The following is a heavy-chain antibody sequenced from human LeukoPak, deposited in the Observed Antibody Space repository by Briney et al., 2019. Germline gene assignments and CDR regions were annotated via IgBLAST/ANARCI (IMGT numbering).Heavy chain of an antibody. J-gene: IGHJ6*02. CDR1: GYTFTSYA. V-gene: IGHV1-69*13. CDR3: ASPYSSGWPGILYGMDV. Sequence: SVKVSCKASGYTFTSYAMNWVRQAPGQGLEWMGGIIPIFGTANYAQKFQGRVTITADESTSTAYMELSSLRSEDTAVYYCASPYSSGWPGILYGMDVWGQGTTVTVSS. CDR2: IIPIFGTA. D-gene: IGHD6-19*01.